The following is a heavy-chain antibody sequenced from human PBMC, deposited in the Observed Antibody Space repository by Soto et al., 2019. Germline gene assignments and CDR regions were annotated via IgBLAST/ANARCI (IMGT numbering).Heavy chain of an antibody. J-gene: IGHJ6*02. CDR2: IIPILGIA. CDR3: ARGGGSYYYYGMDV. CDR1: GGTFSSYT. D-gene: IGHD1-26*01. Sequence: QVQLVQSGAEVKKPGSSVKVSCKASGGTFSSYTISWVRQAPGQGLEWMGRIIPILGIANYAQKFQGRVTIPADKSTSTAYMELSSLRSEDTAVYYCARGGGSYYYYGMDVWGQGTTVTVSS. V-gene: IGHV1-69*02.